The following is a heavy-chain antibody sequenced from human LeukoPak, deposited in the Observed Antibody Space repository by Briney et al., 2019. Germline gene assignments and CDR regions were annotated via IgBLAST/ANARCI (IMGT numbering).Heavy chain of an antibody. V-gene: IGHV4-30-4*07. CDR3: ARGKGQWLVPFDY. D-gene: IGHD6-19*01. CDR1: GGSISSGGYS. J-gene: IGHJ4*02. Sequence: PSQTLSLTCAVSGGSISSGGYSWSWIRQPPGKGLEWIGYIYYSGSTYYNPSLKSRVTISVDTSKNQFSLKLSSVTAADTAVYYCARGKGQWLVPFDYWGQGTLVTVSS. CDR2: IYYSGST.